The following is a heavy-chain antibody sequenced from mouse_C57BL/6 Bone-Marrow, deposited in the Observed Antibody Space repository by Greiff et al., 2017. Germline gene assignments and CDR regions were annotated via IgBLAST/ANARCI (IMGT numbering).Heavy chain of an antibody. V-gene: IGHV5-4*03. J-gene: IGHJ4*01. CDR3: ARLDYYAMDY. CDR1: GFTFSSYA. Sequence: EVKVVESGGGLVKPGGSLKLSCAASGFTFSSYAMSWVRQTPEKRLEWVATISDGGSYTYYPDNVKGRVTISRDNAKNNLYLHMRHLKSEDTAMYYCARLDYYAMDYWGQGTSVTVSS. CDR2: ISDGGSYT.